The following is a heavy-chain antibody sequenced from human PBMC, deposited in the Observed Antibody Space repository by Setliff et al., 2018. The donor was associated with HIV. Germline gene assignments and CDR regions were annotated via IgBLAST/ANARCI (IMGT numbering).Heavy chain of an antibody. CDR1: GYSLEDYA. V-gene: IGHV7-4-1*02. CDR2: INTNTGNP. CDR3: ARGGTHYYFWSVYRLGYFDL. Sequence: VRVSCKASGYSLEDYAMNWVRQAPRQGLEWMGYINTNTGNPTYAQGFTGRFVFSFDTSVTTAYLQITGLRTEDTAVYFCARGGTHYYFWSVYRLGYFDLWGRGTLVTVSS. D-gene: IGHD3-3*01. J-gene: IGHJ2*01.